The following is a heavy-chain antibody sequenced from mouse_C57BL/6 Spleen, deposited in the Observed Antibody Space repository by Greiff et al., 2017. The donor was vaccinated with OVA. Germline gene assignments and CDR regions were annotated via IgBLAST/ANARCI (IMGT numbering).Heavy chain of an antibody. V-gene: IGHV3-6*01. J-gene: IGHJ2*01. D-gene: IGHD2-1*01. CDR1: GYSITSGYY. CDR2: ISYDGSN. CDR3: ARRDYGNPCDY. Sequence: EVQLQESGPGLVKPSQSLSLTCSVTGYSITSGYYWNWIRQFPGNKLEWMGYISYDGSNNYNPSLKNRISITRDTSKNQFFLKLNSVTTEDTATYYCARRDYGNPCDYWGQGTTLTVSS.